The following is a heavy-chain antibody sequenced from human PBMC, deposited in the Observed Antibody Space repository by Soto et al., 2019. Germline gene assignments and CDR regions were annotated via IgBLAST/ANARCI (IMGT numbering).Heavy chain of an antibody. CDR3: ASACGGDWCPDY. J-gene: IGHJ4*02. CDR2: IYYSGST. V-gene: IGHV4-59*01. Sequence: SETLSLTFTVSGGSISSYYWSWIRQPPGKGLEWIGYIYYSGSTNYNPSLKSRVTISVDTSKNQFSLKLSSVTAADTAVYYCASACGGDWCPDYWGQGTLVTVSS. D-gene: IGHD2-21*02. CDR1: GGSISSYY.